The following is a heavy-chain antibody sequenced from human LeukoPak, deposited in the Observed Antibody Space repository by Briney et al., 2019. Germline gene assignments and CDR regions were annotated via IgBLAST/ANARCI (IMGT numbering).Heavy chain of an antibody. CDR1: GGSFSGYY. CDR2: INHSGST. Sequence: SETLSLTCAVYGGSFSGYYWSWIRQPPGKGLEWIGEINHSGSTNYNPSLKSRVTISVDTSKNQFSLKLSSVTAADTAVYYCARERRVQTGTTCFDYWGQGTLVTVSS. CDR3: ARERRVQTGTTCFDY. V-gene: IGHV4-34*01. D-gene: IGHD1-1*01. J-gene: IGHJ4*02.